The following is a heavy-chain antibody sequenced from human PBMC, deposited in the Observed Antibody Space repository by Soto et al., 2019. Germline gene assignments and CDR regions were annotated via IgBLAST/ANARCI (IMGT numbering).Heavy chain of an antibody. J-gene: IGHJ4*01. CDR1: GYTFANYY. CDR2: INAGNGNT. CDR3: ARALPTRTVTTSGAHFDY. V-gene: IGHV1-3*01. Sequence: ASVKVSCKASGYTFANYYVSWVRQAPGQGLEWMGWINAGNGNTKYSQKFQGRVTTTRDTSASTAYMELSSLRSEDTAVYYCARALPTRTVTTSGAHFDYWG. D-gene: IGHD4-17*01.